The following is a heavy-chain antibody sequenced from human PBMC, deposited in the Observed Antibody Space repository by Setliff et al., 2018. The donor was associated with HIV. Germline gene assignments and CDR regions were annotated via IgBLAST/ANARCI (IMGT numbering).Heavy chain of an antibody. CDR1: GGSISSSNW. V-gene: IGHV4-4*02. CDR2: IYHSGGT. Sequence: SETLSLTCAVSGGSISSSNWWSWVRQPPGKGLEWIGEIYHSGGTNYNSSLKSRVTISVDTSKSQFSLKLSSVTAADTALYYCASLRARISLVRIDYWGQGALVTVSS. J-gene: IGHJ4*02. CDR3: ASLRARISLVRIDY. D-gene: IGHD3-10*01.